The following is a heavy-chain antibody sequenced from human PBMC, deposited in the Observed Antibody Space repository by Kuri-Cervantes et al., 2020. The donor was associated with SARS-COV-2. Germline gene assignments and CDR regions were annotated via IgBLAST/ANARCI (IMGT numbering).Heavy chain of an antibody. CDR3: ARDRGVDYCSSTTCPRGRFGPCDP. J-gene: IGHJ5*02. CDR1: GSTFSSYA. D-gene: IGHD2-2*01. V-gene: IGHV3-30-3*01. Sequence: AESLTLSCSLSGSTFSSYAMHWVRPAHDKGLEWVAVISYDGSNKYYADSVRGRFTISRDNSKNKLYLQMNSLRAEDTAVYYCARDRGVDYCSSTTCPRGRFGPCDPWGQGTLVTVSS. CDR2: ISYDGSNK.